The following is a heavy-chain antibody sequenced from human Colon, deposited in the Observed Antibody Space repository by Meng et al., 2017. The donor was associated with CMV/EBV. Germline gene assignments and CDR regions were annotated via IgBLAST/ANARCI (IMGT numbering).Heavy chain of an antibody. CDR1: GGSISGYS. J-gene: IGHJ5*02. CDR2: IYVSGNT. Sequence: SETLSLTCTVSGGSISGYSWTWIRQPPGKGLEWIGYIYVSGNTNYNPSLRSRVTISIDTSKKQFSLKVSSVTAADTAVYYCASESQRLLGGWFDPWGQGTLVTVSS. CDR3: ASESQRLLGGWFDP. D-gene: IGHD6-25*01. V-gene: IGHV4-59*01.